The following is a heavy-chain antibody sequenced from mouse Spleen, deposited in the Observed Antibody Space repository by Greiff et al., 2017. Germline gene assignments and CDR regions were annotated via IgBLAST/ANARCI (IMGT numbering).Heavy chain of an antibody. D-gene: IGHD1-1*01. V-gene: IGHV1-64*01. CDR3: AREEGYYGSSYRFAY. J-gene: IGHJ3*01. CDR2: IHPNSGST. CDR1: GYTFTSYW. Sequence: VQLQQPGAELVKPGASVKLSCKASGYTFTSYWMHWVKQRPGQGLEWIGMIHPNSGSTNYNEKFKSKATLTVDKSSSTAYMQLSSLTSEDSAVYYCAREEGYYGSSYRFAYWGQGTLVTVSA.